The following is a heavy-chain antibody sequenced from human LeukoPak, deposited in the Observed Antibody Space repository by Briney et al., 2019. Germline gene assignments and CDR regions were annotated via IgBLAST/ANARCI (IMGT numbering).Heavy chain of an antibody. J-gene: IGHJ3*02. D-gene: IGHD3-22*01. CDR2: IYWNDEK. V-gene: IGHV2-5*01. CDR1: GLSLSTSRVG. Sequence: SGPTLVKPTQTLTLTCTLSGLSLSTSRVGVGWIRHPPGKALEWLALIYWNDEKSYSPSLKSRLTITKDTSKIQVVLAMTNVDPVDTATYYCAHTQYYYDSGGVDDGFDIWGQGTMVTVSS. CDR3: AHTQYYYDSGGVDDGFDI.